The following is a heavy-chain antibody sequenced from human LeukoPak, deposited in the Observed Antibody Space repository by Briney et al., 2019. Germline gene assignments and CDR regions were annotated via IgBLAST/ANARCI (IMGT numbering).Heavy chain of an antibody. CDR1: GGSISSGSYY. J-gene: IGHJ4*02. D-gene: IGHD1-1*01. Sequence: KSSETLSLTCTVSGGSISSGSYYWGWIRQPPGKGLEWIGNIYFSGSTYYNPSLKSRVTISVDKSKNQFSLKLSSVTAADTAVYYCARGGKNGLSYFDYWGQGTLVTVSS. V-gene: IGHV4-39*07. CDR2: IYFSGST. CDR3: ARGGKNGLSYFDY.